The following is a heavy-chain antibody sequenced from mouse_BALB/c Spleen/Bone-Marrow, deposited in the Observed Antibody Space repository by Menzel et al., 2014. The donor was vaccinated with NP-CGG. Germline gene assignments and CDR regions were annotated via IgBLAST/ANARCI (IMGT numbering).Heavy chain of an antibody. Sequence: EVKLMESGGGLVKPGGSLKLSCAASGFIFSRYAMSWVRQTPEKRLEWVASLSSGGSTSFPDSVKGRFTISRDNARNILYLQMSSLRSEDTAMYYCARGDIPRYYFDYWGQGTTLTVSS. D-gene: IGHD3-1*01. CDR1: GFIFSRYA. J-gene: IGHJ2*01. CDR2: LSSGGST. V-gene: IGHV5-6-5*01. CDR3: ARGDIPRYYFDY.